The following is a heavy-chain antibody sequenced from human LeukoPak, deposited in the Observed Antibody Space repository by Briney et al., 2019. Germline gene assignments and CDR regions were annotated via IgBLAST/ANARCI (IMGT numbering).Heavy chain of an antibody. J-gene: IGHJ4*02. CDR2: ISASNGNT. CDR3: ARGMGLYNWNDSGFDY. V-gene: IGHV1-18*01. CDR1: GYTFTSYG. Sequence: ASVKVSCKASGYTFTSYGISWVRQAPGQGLEWMGWISASNGNTNYAQKLQGRVTMTTDTSTSTAYMELRSLRSDDTAVYYCARGMGLYNWNDSGFDYWGQGTLVTVSS. D-gene: IGHD1-1*01.